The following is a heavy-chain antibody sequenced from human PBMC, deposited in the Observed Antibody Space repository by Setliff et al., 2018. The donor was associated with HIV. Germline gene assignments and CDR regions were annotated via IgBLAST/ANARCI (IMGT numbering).Heavy chain of an antibody. D-gene: IGHD2-21*02. J-gene: IGHJ4*02. V-gene: IGHV1-18*04. CDR2: ISGFNGNT. CDR1: GYTLTDFY. CDR3: ARQAYCAGDCYSPFDY. Sequence: ASVKVSCKASGYTLTDFYIHWVRQAPGQGLEWMGWISGFNGNTKYVKKFQGRVTMTTDTSTSTVHMDLSSLRSDDTAIFYCARQAYCAGDCYSPFDYWGQGALVTVSS.